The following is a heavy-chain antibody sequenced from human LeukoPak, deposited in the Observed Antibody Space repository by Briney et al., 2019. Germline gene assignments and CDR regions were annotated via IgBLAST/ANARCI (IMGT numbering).Heavy chain of an antibody. V-gene: IGHV3-21*01. CDR2: ISSSSSYI. Sequence: GGSLRLSCAASGFTFSSYEMNWVRQAPGKGLEWVSSISSSSSYIYYGDSVKGRFTISRDNAKNSLYLQMNSLRAEDTAVYYCARDGAVTNGRYFDYWGQGTLVTVSS. J-gene: IGHJ4*02. D-gene: IGHD4-17*01. CDR3: ARDGAVTNGRYFDY. CDR1: GFTFSSYE.